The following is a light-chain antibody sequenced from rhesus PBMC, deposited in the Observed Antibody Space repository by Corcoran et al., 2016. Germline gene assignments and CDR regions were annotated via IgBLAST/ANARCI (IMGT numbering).Light chain of an antibody. V-gene: IGKV1-22*01. CDR1: PRISSL. CDR3: LQYSSSPWA. J-gene: IGKJ1*01. CDR2: KVS. Sequence: IQMTQSPSSLSASVGDIGTITFRATPRISSLLDWYQQQPGKAPKFLIFKVSSMQSGDPSRFSGSGSGTDFTLTISSLQPEGFATYYCLQYSSSPWAFGQGTKVEIK.